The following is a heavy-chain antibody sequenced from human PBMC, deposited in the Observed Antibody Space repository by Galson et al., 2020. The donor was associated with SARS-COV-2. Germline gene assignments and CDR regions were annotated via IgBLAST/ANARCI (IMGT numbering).Heavy chain of an antibody. CDR2: ISAGGGGT. CDR1: GFTFSSYP. D-gene: IGHD3-10*01. J-gene: IGHJ6*02. CDR3: AKNMDQYGMDV. V-gene: IGHV3-23*01. Sequence: GESLKISCAASGFTFSSYPMSWIRQAPGKGLDWVAGISAGGGGTFYAGSVKGRFTISRDNSKNTVFLQMNSLRGEDTALYYCAKNMDQYGMDVWGQGTTVTVSS.